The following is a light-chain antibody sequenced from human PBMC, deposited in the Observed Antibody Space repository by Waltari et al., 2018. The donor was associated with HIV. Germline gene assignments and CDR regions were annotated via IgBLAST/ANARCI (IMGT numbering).Light chain of an antibody. CDR3: QQRTNWI. CDR1: QSVSDH. Sequence: DIVLTQSQATLSLSPGERATLSCRASQSVSDHLAWYQQKPGQAPRLLIYDASSRATGIPARFSGSGSGTDFTLTISSLEPEDFAVYYCQQRTNWIFGGGTKVEIK. V-gene: IGKV3-11*01. CDR2: DAS. J-gene: IGKJ4*01.